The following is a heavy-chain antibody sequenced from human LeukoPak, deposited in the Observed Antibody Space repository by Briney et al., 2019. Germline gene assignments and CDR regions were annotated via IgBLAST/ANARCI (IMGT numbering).Heavy chain of an antibody. CDR2: INHSGGT. CDR1: GGSFSGYY. J-gene: IGHJ4*02. Sequence: PSETLSLTCAVYGGSFSGYYWTWIRQPPGKGLEWIGEINHSGGTHYNPSLKSRVTISVDTSRNQFSLSLSSVTTADTAVYYCARLPRPQGFGGPSAYWGQGTLVTVSS. CDR3: ARLPRPQGFGGPSAY. D-gene: IGHD3-10*01. V-gene: IGHV4-34*01.